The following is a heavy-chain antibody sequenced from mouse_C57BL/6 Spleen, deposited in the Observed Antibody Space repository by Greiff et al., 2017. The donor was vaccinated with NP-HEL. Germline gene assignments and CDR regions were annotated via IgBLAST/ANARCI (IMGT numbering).Heavy chain of an antibody. V-gene: IGHV5-4*03. CDR2: ISDGGSYT. CDR3: AAAQATVAWFAY. Sequence: EVMLVESGGGLVKPGGSLKLSCAASGFTFSSYAMSWVRQTPEKRLEWVATISDGGSYTYYPDNVKGRFTISRDNAKNNLYLQMSHLKSEDTAMYYCAAAQATVAWFAYWGQGTLVTVSA. CDR1: GFTFSSYA. J-gene: IGHJ3*01. D-gene: IGHD3-2*02.